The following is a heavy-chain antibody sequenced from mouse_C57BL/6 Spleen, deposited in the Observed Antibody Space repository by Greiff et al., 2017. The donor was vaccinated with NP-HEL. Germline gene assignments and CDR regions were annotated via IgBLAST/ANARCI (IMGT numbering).Heavy chain of an antibody. CDR3: ARAYYYGSSYVDY. CDR2: ISDGGSYT. D-gene: IGHD1-1*01. CDR1: GFTFSSYA. V-gene: IGHV5-4*03. Sequence: EVKLEESGGGLVKPGGSLKLSRAASGFTFSSYAMSWVRQTPEKRLEWVATISDGGSYTYYPDNVKGRFTISRDNAKNNLYLQMSHLKSEDTAMYYCARAYYYGSSYVDYWGQGTTLTVSS. J-gene: IGHJ2*01.